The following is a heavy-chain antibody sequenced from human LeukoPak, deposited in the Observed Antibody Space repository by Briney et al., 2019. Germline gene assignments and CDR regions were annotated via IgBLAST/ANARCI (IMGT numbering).Heavy chain of an antibody. CDR1: GGIFSSYT. V-gene: IGHV1-69*13. CDR2: IIPIFGTT. Sequence: GASVKVSCKASGGIFSSYTFSWVRQAPGQGLEWMGGIIPIFGTTNCAQKFQGRVTITADESTSTAYMELSSLRAEDTAVYYCAKEFVPSYYYDSSGYPGGAFDIWGQGTMVTVSS. D-gene: IGHD3-22*01. CDR3: AKEFVPSYYYDSSGYPGGAFDI. J-gene: IGHJ3*02.